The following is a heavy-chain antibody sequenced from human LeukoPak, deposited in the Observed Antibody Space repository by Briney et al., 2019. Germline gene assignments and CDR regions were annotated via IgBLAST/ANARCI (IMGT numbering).Heavy chain of an antibody. D-gene: IGHD2-15*01. CDR2: IYYSGSP. J-gene: IGHJ4*02. CDR3: AKEGDGSCYDY. Sequence: SETLSLTCTVSGGSISSSSYYWGWIRQPPGKGLEWIGSIYYSGSPYYNPSLKSRVTISVDTSKNQFSLKLSSVTAADTAVYYCAKEGDGSCYDYWGQGTLVTVSS. V-gene: IGHV4-39*07. CDR1: GGSISSSSYY.